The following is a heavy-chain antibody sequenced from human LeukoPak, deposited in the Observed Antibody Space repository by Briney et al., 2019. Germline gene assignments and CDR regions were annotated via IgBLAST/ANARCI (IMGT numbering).Heavy chain of an antibody. CDR2: VYYSGST. Sequence: SQSLSLACTVSGPSISNYYSSWIRQPPGKGLEWIGYVYYSGSTNHNPSLKSRVTISVDTSKNRFSLNLSSVTAADTAVYYCARARDPGSFNRAFDFWGQGTLVTVSS. V-gene: IGHV4-59*01. J-gene: IGHJ4*02. CDR1: GPSISNYY. D-gene: IGHD3-10*01. CDR3: ARARDPGSFNRAFDF.